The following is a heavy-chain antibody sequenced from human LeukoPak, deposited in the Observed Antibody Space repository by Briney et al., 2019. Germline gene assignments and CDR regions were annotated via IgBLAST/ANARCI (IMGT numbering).Heavy chain of an antibody. V-gene: IGHV3-9*01. CDR1: GFTFDDYA. J-gene: IGHJ4*02. CDR2: ISWNSGSI. D-gene: IGHD6-19*01. Sequence: GGSLRLSCATSGFTFDDYAMHWVRQAPGKGLGWVSGISWNSGSIGYADSVKGRFTISRDNAKNSLYLQMNSLRAEDTAVYYCAKDEQWLEGYFDYWGQGTLVTVSS. CDR3: AKDEQWLEGYFDY.